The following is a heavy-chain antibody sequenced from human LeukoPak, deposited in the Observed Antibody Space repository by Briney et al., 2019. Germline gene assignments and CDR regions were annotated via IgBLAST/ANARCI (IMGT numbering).Heavy chain of an antibody. CDR1: GGSFSGYY. D-gene: IGHD5-18*01. V-gene: IGHV4-34*01. J-gene: IGHJ4*02. Sequence: SETLSLTCADDGGSFSGYYWSWIRQPPGKGLEWIGEINHSGSTNYNPSLKSRVTISVDTSKNQFSLKLSSVTAADTAVYYCGYSYSYRVDPAQPIDYWGQGTLVTVSS. CDR3: GYSYSYRVDPAQPIDY. CDR2: INHSGST.